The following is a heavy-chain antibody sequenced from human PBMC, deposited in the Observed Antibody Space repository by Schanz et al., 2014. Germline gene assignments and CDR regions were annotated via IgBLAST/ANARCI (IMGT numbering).Heavy chain of an antibody. CDR2: ISGSGSTA. D-gene: IGHD5-18*01. V-gene: IGHV3-23*01. CDR3: ARGTDTAMEHRPFDY. Sequence: EVQLLESGGGLVQPGGSLRLSCAASGFTFSSYAMTWVRQAPGKGLDWVSAISGSGSTADYADSVKGRFTISRDNSKNTLFLQMSSLRAEDTAVYYCARGTDTAMEHRPFDYWGQGTLVTVSS. J-gene: IGHJ4*02. CDR1: GFTFSSYA.